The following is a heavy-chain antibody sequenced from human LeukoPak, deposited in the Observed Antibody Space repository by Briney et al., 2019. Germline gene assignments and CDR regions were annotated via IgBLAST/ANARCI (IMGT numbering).Heavy chain of an antibody. V-gene: IGHV3-21*01. D-gene: IGHD3-22*01. Sequence: GGSLRLSCAASGFTFSSYSMNWVRQAPGKGLEWVSSISSSSSYIYYADSVKGRFTISRDNAKNSPYLQMNSLRAEDTAVYYCARSYGDYYDSSGYYQQCVDYWGQGTLVTVSS. J-gene: IGHJ4*02. CDR1: GFTFSSYS. CDR2: ISSSSSYI. CDR3: ARSYGDYYDSSGYYQQCVDY.